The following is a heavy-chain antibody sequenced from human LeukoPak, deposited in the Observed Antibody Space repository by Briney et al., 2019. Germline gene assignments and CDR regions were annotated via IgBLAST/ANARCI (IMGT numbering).Heavy chain of an antibody. Sequence: PSETLSLTCTVSGDSITNYLWSWIRQPPGKGLEWIGYIYYTGNTNYKPSLKSRVTMSVDTSTNQFSLRLRSVTAADTAVYYCARGRVAYSAYYFDYWGRGTLVTVSS. D-gene: IGHD2-15*01. CDR2: IYYTGNT. J-gene: IGHJ4*02. V-gene: IGHV4-59*01. CDR3: ARGRVAYSAYYFDY. CDR1: GDSITNYL.